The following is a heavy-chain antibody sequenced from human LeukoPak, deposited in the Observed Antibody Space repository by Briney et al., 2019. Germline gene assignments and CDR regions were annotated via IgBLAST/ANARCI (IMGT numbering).Heavy chain of an antibody. V-gene: IGHV1-2*04. CDR1: GYTFTGYY. Sequence: ASVKVSCKASGYTFTGYYMHWVRQAPGQGLEWMGWINPNSGGTNYAQKFQGWVTMTRDTSISTAYMELSRLTSDDTAVYYCARGGRIYYGSGSYSAFDIWGQGTMVTVSS. D-gene: IGHD3-10*01. CDR2: INPNSGGT. CDR3: ARGGRIYYGSGSYSAFDI. J-gene: IGHJ3*02.